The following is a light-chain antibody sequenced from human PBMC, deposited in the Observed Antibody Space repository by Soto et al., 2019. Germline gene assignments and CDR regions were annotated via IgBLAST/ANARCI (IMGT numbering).Light chain of an antibody. Sequence: QSVLTQPASVSGSPGQSITISCTGTSSDVGNYKYVSWYQQHPGKAPKLMIYEVSNRPSGVSNRFSGSKSGNTASLTISGLQAQDETAYYCFSYTSSGNYVSGNGTKVTVL. CDR3: FSYTSSGNYV. CDR2: EVS. V-gene: IGLV2-14*01. J-gene: IGLJ1*01. CDR1: SSDVGNYKY.